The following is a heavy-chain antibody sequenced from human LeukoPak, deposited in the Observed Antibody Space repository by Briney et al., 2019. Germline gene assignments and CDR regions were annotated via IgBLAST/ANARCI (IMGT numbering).Heavy chain of an antibody. D-gene: IGHD4-17*01. V-gene: IGHV3-30*04. Sequence: PGGSLRLSCAASGFTFSGYAMHWVRQAPGKGLEWVALISYDESNTFYADSVKGRFTISRDNSKNTLYLQMNSLRVEDTAVYYCARDGDGDYVFSYYFDYWGQGTLVTVSS. CDR2: ISYDESNT. CDR3: ARDGDGDYVFSYYFDY. CDR1: GFTFSGYA. J-gene: IGHJ4*02.